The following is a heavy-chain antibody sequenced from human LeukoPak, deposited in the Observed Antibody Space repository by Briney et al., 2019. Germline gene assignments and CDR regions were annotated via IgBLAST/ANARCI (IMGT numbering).Heavy chain of an antibody. V-gene: IGHV1-69*05. CDR1: GGTFSSYA. J-gene: IGHJ5*02. Sequence: SVKVSCKASGGTFSSYAISWVRQAPGQGLEWMGGIIPILGTANYAQKFQGRVTITTDESTSTAYMELSSLRSEDTAVYYCARELDCSSTSCYSWFDPWGQGTLVTVSS. CDR2: IIPILGTA. D-gene: IGHD2-2*01. CDR3: ARELDCSSTSCYSWFDP.